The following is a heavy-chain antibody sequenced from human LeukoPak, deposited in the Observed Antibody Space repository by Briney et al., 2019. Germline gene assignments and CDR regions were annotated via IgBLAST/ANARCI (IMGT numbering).Heavy chain of an antibody. D-gene: IGHD3-10*01. CDR3: ARYGSGSYYNVFMMDY. CDR1: GYTFTSYG. V-gene: IGHV1-18*01. CDR2: ISAYNGNT. J-gene: IGHJ4*02. Sequence: ASVKVSCKASGYTFTSYGISWVRQAPGQGLEWMGWISAYNGNTNYAQKPQGRVTMTTDTSTSTAYMELRSLRSDDTAVYYCARYGSGSYYNVFMMDYWGQGTLVTVSS.